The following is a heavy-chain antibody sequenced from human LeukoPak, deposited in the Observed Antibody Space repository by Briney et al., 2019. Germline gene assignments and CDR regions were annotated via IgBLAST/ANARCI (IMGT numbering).Heavy chain of an antibody. V-gene: IGHV3-30*18. D-gene: IGHD2-2*01. CDR2: ISYDGSNK. CDR3: AKDFRRSVVVPAASPDY. J-gene: IGHJ4*02. CDR1: GFTFSSYG. Sequence: PGRSLRLSCAASGFTFSSYGMHWVRQAPGKGLEWVAVISYDGSNKYYADSVKGRFTISRDNSKNTLYLQMNSLRAEDTAVYYCAKDFRRSVVVPAASPDYWGQGTLVTVSS.